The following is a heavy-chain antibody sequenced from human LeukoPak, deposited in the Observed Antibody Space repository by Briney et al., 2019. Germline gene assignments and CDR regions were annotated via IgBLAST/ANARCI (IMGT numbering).Heavy chain of an antibody. V-gene: IGHV4-59*01. CDR1: GVSISYDY. CDR2: IYSRGGT. D-gene: IGHD3-22*01. Sequence: SETLSLTCTVSGVSISYDYWNWIRQPPGKGLEWIGYIYSRGGTDYNPSPNSGDTISLATSKTQFSLKLSSVTAADTAVYYCARMGDYYDSSGYRHDAFDIWGQGTMVTVSS. J-gene: IGHJ3*02. CDR3: ARMGDYYDSSGYRHDAFDI.